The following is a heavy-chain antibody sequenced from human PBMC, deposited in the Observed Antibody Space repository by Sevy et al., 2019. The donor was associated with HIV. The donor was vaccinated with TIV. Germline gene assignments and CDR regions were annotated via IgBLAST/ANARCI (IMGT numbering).Heavy chain of an antibody. J-gene: IGHJ4*02. CDR1: GFTFSSYA. D-gene: IGHD2-2*01. CDR3: ARDPLVALRFDY. CDR2: ISYDGSNK. V-gene: IGHV3-30-3*01. Sequence: GGSLRLSCAASGFTFSSYAMHWVRQAPGKGLEWVAVISYDGSNKYYAYSVKGRFTISRDNSKNTLYLQMNSLRAEDTAVYYCARDPLVALRFDYWGQGTLVTVSS.